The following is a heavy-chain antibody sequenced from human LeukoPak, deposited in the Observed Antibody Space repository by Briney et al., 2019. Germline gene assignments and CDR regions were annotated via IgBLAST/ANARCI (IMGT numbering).Heavy chain of an antibody. V-gene: IGHV3-33*06. D-gene: IGHD1-14*01. CDR3: AKISSSAEPNFDY. J-gene: IGHJ4*02. CDR2: IWPDGSKK. Sequence: GRSLTLSCAASGFTFRTYAMHWVRQAPGKGLEWVAFIWPDGSKKFYADSVKGRFTISRDNSNHTLYLQMNSLRPEDTALYFCAKISSSAEPNFDYWGQGILLTVSS. CDR1: GFTFRTYA.